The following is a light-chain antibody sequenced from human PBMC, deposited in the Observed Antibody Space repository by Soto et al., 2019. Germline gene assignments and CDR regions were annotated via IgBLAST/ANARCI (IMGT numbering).Light chain of an antibody. CDR1: HSISDT. J-gene: IGKJ1*01. V-gene: IGKV3-15*01. CDR2: GSS. CDR3: QQYNSWPRT. Sequence: EIVLTQSPGTLSLSPGERATLSCGASHSISDTLAWYQQKPGQAPRLLIFGSSTRAPGIPARFSASGSETEFTLTITTLQSEDFAVYYCQQYNSWPRTFGQGTKVDIK.